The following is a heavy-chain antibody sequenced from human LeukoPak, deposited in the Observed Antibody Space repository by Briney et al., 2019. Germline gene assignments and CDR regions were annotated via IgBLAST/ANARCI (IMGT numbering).Heavy chain of an antibody. Sequence: LRLSCAASGFTFSIYAMSWIRQPPGKGLEWIGYIYHSGSTYYNPSLKSRVTISVDRSKNQFSLKLSSVTAADTAVYYCARVPSNLLAPDYWGQGTLVTVSS. D-gene: IGHD2-8*01. V-gene: IGHV4-30-2*01. J-gene: IGHJ4*02. CDR2: IYHSGST. CDR3: ARVPSNLLAPDY. CDR1: GFTFSIYA.